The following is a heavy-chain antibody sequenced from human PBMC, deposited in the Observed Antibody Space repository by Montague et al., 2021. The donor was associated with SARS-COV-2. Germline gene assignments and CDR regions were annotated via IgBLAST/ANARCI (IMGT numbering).Heavy chain of an antibody. V-gene: IGHV4-59*13. D-gene: IGHD3-22*01. Sequence: SETLSLTCTVSGGSISRYYWSWIRQPPGKGLEWIGYIDYSGSTKYNPSLKSRVTISVDASKNQFSLKLNSVTAADTAVYYCARELGYESSGYYAYFDYWAREPWSPSPQ. CDR1: GGSISRYY. J-gene: IGHJ4*02. CDR2: IDYSGST. CDR3: ARELGYESSGYYAYFDY.